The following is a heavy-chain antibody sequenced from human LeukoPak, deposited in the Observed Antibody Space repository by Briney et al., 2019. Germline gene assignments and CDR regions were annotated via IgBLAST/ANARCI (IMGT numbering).Heavy chain of an antibody. Sequence: PSETLSLTCAVYGGSFSGYYWSRIRQPPGKGLEWIGEINHSGSTNYNPSLKSRVTISVDTSKNQFSLKLSSVTAADTAVYYCARGRGVRYDYVWGSYRYLDYWGQGTLVTVSS. V-gene: IGHV4-34*01. CDR2: INHSGST. CDR3: ARGRGVRYDYVWGSYRYLDY. CDR1: GGSFSGYY. J-gene: IGHJ4*02. D-gene: IGHD3-16*02.